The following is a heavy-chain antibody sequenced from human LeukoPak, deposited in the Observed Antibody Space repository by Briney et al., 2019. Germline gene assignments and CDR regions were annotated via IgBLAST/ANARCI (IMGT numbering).Heavy chain of an antibody. Sequence: ASVTVSCKASGYTFTSYGISWVRQAPGQGLEWMGWISAYNGNTNYAQKLQGRVTMTTDTSTSTAYMELRSLRSDDTAVYYCARDTRTTVTLDRDYWGQGTLVTVSS. CDR2: ISAYNGNT. CDR1: GYTFTSYG. D-gene: IGHD4-17*01. J-gene: IGHJ4*02. V-gene: IGHV1-18*01. CDR3: ARDTRTTVTLDRDY.